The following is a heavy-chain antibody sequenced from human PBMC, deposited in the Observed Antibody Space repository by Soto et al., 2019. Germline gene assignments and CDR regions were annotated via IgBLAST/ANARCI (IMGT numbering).Heavy chain of an antibody. D-gene: IGHD3-10*01. CDR1: GGSISGRSFY. V-gene: IGHV4-39*01. J-gene: IGHJ6*02. CDR3: ARHRREYWEPTPYGMDV. Sequence: SETLSLTCTVSGGSISGRSFYWGWICQPPGKGLVWIRSMYFGTTYYNPSLKSRVTRSIDTSKNQFSLNLSSVTAADTALYYWARHRREYWEPTPYGMDVWGQGTTVTVSS. CDR2: MYFGTT.